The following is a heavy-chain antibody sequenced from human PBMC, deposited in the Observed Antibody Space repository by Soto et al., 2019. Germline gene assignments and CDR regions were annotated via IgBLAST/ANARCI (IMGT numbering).Heavy chain of an antibody. J-gene: IGHJ4*02. Sequence: QVQLVQSGAEVKKPGSSVKVSCKASGGTFSSYAISWLRQAPGQGLEWMGGLIPIFGTANYAQKFQGRVTITADESTSTAYMALSSLRSEDTAVYYCARIVAPDEYYFDYWGQGTLVTVSS. CDR3: ARIVAPDEYYFDY. CDR2: LIPIFGTA. CDR1: GGTFSSYA. D-gene: IGHD5-12*01. V-gene: IGHV1-69*01.